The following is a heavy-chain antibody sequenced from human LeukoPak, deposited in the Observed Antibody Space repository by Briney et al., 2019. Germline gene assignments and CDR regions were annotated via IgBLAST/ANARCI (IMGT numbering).Heavy chain of an antibody. CDR1: GGSISSYY. V-gene: IGHV4-59*12. J-gene: IGHJ5*02. CDR2: IYYSGST. CDR3: ARRGRIQLWP. Sequence: PSETLPLTCTVSGGSISSYYWSWIRQPPGKGLEWIGYIYYSGSTNYNPSLKSRVTISVDTSKNQFSLKLSSVTAADTAVYYCARRGRIQLWPWGQGTLVTVSS. D-gene: IGHD5-18*01.